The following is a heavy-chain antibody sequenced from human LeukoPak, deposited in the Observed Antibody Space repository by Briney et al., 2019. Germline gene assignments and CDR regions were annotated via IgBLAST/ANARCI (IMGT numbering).Heavy chain of an antibody. CDR1: GFTFSDYY. CDR2: ISSSGSTK. J-gene: IGHJ4*02. V-gene: IGHV3-11*01. D-gene: IGHD3-9*01. Sequence: GGSLRLSCSASGFTFSDYYMSWIRQAPGKGLEWVSYISSSGSTKYYADSVKGRFTISRDNAKNSLYLQMNSLRAEDTAVYYCARDPTYYDILTGYFDYWGQGTMVSVCS. CDR3: ARDPTYYDILTGYFDY.